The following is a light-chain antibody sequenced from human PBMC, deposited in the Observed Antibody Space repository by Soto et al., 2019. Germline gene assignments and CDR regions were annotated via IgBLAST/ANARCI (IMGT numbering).Light chain of an antibody. V-gene: IGKV3-11*01. J-gene: IGKJ5*01. CDR3: QQRNYWQVT. CDR1: QTIDGY. CDR2: DVS. Sequence: EIVLTQSPVTLSLSPGQRATLSCRASQTIDGYLAWYQQKPGQAPRLLIYDVSNRATGISARFSGSGSGTDFTLTISSLEPEDFAIYYCQQRNYWQVTFGQGTRLEIK.